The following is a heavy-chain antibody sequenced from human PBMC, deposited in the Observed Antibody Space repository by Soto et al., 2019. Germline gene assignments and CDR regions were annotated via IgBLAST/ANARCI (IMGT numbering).Heavy chain of an antibody. J-gene: IGHJ5*02. CDR2: ISSNSAYI. D-gene: IGHD6-13*01. CDR1: GFTFRRFT. Sequence: PGGSLRLSCAASGFTFRRFTMNWVRQAPGKGLEWVSTISSNSAYIYYTDALRGRFTISRDNAKNSLHLQMNSLRAEDTAVYYCTRDASRDSSAPGWFGPWGPGTLVTVSS. V-gene: IGHV3-21*01. CDR3: TRDASRDSSAPGWFGP.